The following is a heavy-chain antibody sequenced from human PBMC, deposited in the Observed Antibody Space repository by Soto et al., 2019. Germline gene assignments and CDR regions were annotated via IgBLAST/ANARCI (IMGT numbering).Heavy chain of an antibody. CDR3: AISYYDSSGYLAFWPLFDI. V-gene: IGHV1-2*04. CDR1: GYTFTGYY. Sequence: GASVKVSCKASGYTFTGYYMHWVRQAPGQGLEWMGWINPNSGGTNYAQKFQGWVTMTRDTSISTAYMELSRLRSDDTAVFYCAISYYDSSGYLAFWPLFDIWGQGTMVTVSS. D-gene: IGHD3-22*01. CDR2: INPNSGGT. J-gene: IGHJ3*02.